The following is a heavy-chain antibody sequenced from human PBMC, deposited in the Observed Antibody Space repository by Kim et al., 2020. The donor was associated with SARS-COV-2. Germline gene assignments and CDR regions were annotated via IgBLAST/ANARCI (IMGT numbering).Heavy chain of an antibody. V-gene: IGHV3-30*04. CDR2: ISYDGSNK. CDR1: GFTFSSYA. D-gene: IGHD5-18*01. CDR3: ARGGGYSYGLSNPSLDHFTTPPGGY. J-gene: IGHJ4*02. Sequence: GGSLRLSCAASGFTFSSYAMHWVRQAPGKGLEWVAVISYDGSNKYYADSVKGRFTISRDNSKNTLYLQMNSLRAEDTAVYYCARGGGYSYGLSNPSLDHFTTPPGGYWGQGTLVTVSS.